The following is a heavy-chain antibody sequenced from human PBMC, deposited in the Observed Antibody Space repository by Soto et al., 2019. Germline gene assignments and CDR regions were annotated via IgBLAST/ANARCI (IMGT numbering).Heavy chain of an antibody. CDR1: GFVLSSYS. D-gene: IGHD5-18*01. Sequence: GGPLRLSCAASGFVLSSYSMSWVRQAPGKGLEWVSYIGTGTRTRYYADSVKGRFTISRDNGKNSLFLRMNSLRAEDTALYYCARSYSYGFGYWGQGTLVTVSS. J-gene: IGHJ4*02. CDR3: ARSYSYGFGY. CDR2: IGTGTRTR. V-gene: IGHV3-48*01.